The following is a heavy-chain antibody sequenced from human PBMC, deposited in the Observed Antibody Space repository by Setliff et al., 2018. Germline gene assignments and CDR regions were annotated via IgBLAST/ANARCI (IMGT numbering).Heavy chain of an antibody. D-gene: IGHD2-15*01. J-gene: IGHJ4*02. V-gene: IGHV3-23*01. Sequence: VSLRLSCAASGFTFRSYAMNWIRQAPGKGLEWVSAISGSGGSTYYADSVKGRFTISRDNSKNTLYLQMNSLRAEDTAVYYCAKARNAGYAGGWYLNYWGQGTLVTVSS. CDR3: AKARNAGYAGGWYLNY. CDR2: ISGSGGST. CDR1: GFTFRSYA.